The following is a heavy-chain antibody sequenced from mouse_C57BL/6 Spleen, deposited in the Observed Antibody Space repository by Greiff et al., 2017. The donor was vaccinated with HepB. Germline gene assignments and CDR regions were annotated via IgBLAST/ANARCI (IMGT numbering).Heavy chain of an antibody. CDR1: GYTFTSYW. CDR2: IHPNSGST. Sequence: QVQLQQSGAELVKPGASVKLSCKASGYTFTSYWMHWVKQRPGQGLEWIGMIHPNSGSTNYNEKFKSKATLTVDKSSSTAYMQLSSLTSEDSAVYYCARDRTTVVATEAMDYWGQGTSVTVSS. D-gene: IGHD1-1*01. V-gene: IGHV1-64*01. J-gene: IGHJ4*01. CDR3: ARDRTTVVATEAMDY.